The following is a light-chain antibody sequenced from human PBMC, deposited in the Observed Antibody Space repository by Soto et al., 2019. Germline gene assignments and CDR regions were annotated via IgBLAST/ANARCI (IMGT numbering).Light chain of an antibody. CDR1: EDISTW. Sequence: DIQMTQSPSSVSASVGDRVTITFRSSEDISTWLAWYQQKPGKAPKLLIYAAFSLQSGVPSRFSGSGSGTDFTLTISSLQPEDFATYYCQQSYTTPITFGQGTRLEIK. CDR2: AAF. CDR3: QQSYTTPIT. V-gene: IGKV1-12*01. J-gene: IGKJ5*01.